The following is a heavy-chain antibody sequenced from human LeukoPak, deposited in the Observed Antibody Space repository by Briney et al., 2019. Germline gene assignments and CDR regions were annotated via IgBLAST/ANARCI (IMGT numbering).Heavy chain of an antibody. CDR1: GYIFTSYY. Sequence: GASVKISCKASGYIFTSYYIHWVRQAPGQGLEWMGWINPNNGATNYAQKFQGRVTMTGDTSITTAYMELRSLRSDDTAVYYCARDPGDYYGSGSYLNPWGQGTLVTVSS. CDR2: INPNNGAT. J-gene: IGHJ5*02. V-gene: IGHV1-2*02. CDR3: ARDPGDYYGSGSYLNP. D-gene: IGHD3-10*01.